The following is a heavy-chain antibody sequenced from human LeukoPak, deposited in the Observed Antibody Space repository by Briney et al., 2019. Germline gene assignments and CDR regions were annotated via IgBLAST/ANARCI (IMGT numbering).Heavy chain of an antibody. V-gene: IGHV1-8*01. D-gene: IGHD3-3*01. CDR2: MNPNSGNT. CDR1: GYTFTSYD. J-gene: IGHJ5*02. CDR3: ARGQTYCDFWSGQEGAWFDP. Sequence: ASVKVSCKASGYTFTSYDINWVRQATGQGLEWMGWMNPNSGNTGYAQKFQGRVTMTRNTSISTAYMELSSLRSEDTAVYYCARGQTYCDFWSGQEGAWFDPWGQGTLVTVSS.